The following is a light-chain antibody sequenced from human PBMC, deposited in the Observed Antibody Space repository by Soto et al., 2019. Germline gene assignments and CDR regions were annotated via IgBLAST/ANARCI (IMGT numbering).Light chain of an antibody. CDR2: GAS. CDR1: QSVSSSY. V-gene: IGKV3-20*01. Sequence: DIVLTQSPGTLSLSPGERATLSCRASQSVSSSYLAWYQQKPGQAPRLLIYGASSRATGIPDRFSGSGSGTDFTLTISRLEPEDFAVYYCQQYGETFGGGTKVDIK. J-gene: IGKJ4*01. CDR3: QQYGET.